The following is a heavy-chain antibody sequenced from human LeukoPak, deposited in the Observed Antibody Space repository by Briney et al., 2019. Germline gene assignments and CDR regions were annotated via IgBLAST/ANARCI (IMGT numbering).Heavy chain of an antibody. Sequence: PGGSLRLSCAASGFTFSSYEMNWVRQAPGKGLTWVSRINSDGSSTSYADSVKGRFTISRDNAKNTLYLQMNSLRAEDTAVYYCARESSSWSYYYYYYGMDVWGQGTTATVSS. CDR3: ARESSSWSYYYYYYGMDV. CDR2: INSDGSST. J-gene: IGHJ6*02. D-gene: IGHD6-13*01. CDR1: GFTFSSYE. V-gene: IGHV3-74*01.